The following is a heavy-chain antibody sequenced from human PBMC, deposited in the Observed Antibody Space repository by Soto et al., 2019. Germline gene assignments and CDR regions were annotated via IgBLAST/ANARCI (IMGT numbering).Heavy chain of an antibody. CDR3: ARQNSVIRGPLTNTWFDP. CDR2: IYPGDSDT. Sequence: VQLVQSRAEVKKPGESLIISRKASGYTFTSFWIAWVRQMPGKGLEWMGIIYPGDSDTRDSPSFQGQVTISADKSISTAFLQWSSLKASDTAIYYCARQNSVIRGPLTNTWFDPWGQGTLVTVSS. D-gene: IGHD3-10*01. CDR1: GYTFTSFW. V-gene: IGHV5-51*01. J-gene: IGHJ5*02.